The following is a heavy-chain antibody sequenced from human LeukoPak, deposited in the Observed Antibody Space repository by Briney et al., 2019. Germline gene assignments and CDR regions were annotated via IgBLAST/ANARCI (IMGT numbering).Heavy chain of an antibody. V-gene: IGHV3-30*18. CDR1: GFTFSSYG. D-gene: IGHD4-23*01. CDR3: AKVSNYGGYTPSDAFDI. CDR2: ISYDGSNK. J-gene: IGHJ3*02. Sequence: GGSLRLSCAASGFTFSSYGMHWVRQAPGKGLEWVAVISYDGSNKYYADSVNGRFTISRDNSKNTLYLQMNSLRAEDTAVYYCAKVSNYGGYTPSDAFDIWGQGTMVTVSS.